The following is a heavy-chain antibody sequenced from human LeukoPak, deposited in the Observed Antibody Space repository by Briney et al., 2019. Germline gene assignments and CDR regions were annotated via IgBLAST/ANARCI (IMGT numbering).Heavy chain of an antibody. CDR2: ISRDSSYR. CDR3: AKDPSGPYNLGTAFDV. J-gene: IGHJ3*01. CDR1: GFTFSDYS. V-gene: IGHV3-21*06. Sequence: SGGSLRLSCAASGFTFSDYSMNWVRQAPGKGLEWVSSISRDSSYRYDADSVKGRFTISRDNAKSSLYLQMNTLTAEDTALYYCAKDPSGPYNLGTAFDVWGQGTMVTVSS. D-gene: IGHD1-1*01.